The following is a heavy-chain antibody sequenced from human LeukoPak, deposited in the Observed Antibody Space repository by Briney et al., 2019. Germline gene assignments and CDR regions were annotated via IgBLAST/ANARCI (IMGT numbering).Heavy chain of an antibody. CDR2: IYSGGST. Sequence: PGGSLRLSCAASGFTVSSNYMSWVRQAPGKGLEWVAVIYSGGSTYYADSVKGRFTISRDNSKNTLYLQMNSLRAEATGVYYCARGVEYQLLEWFDPWGQGTLVTVSS. CDR3: ARGVEYQLLEWFDP. CDR1: GFTVSSNY. D-gene: IGHD2-2*01. J-gene: IGHJ5*02. V-gene: IGHV3-53*01.